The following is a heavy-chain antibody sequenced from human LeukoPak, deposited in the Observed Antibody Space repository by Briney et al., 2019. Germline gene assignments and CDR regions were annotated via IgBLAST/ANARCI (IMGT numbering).Heavy chain of an antibody. V-gene: IGHV4-30-2*01. D-gene: IGHD3-3*01. CDR2: IYHSGST. J-gene: IGHJ6*02. CDR3: ARGDSAGLRFLEWPRHYYYGMDV. Sequence: SETLSLTCAVSGGSISSGGYSWSWIRQPPGKGLEWIGYIYHSGSTYYNPSLKSRVTISVDRSKNQFSLKLSSVTAADTAVYYCARGDSAGLRFLEWPRHYYYGMDVWGQGTTVTVSS. CDR1: GGSISSGGYS.